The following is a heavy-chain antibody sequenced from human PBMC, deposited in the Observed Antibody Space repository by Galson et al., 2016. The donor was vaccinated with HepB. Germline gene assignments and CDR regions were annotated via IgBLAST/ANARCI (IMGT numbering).Heavy chain of an antibody. CDR2: ISDSGDSA. CDR1: GFTFSSYA. CDR3: AKDGLPGYRSGGGCYEDYYGMDV. J-gene: IGHJ6*04. Sequence: SLRLSCAASGFTFSSYAMTWVRKAPGKGLEWVSGISDSGDSAYSADSVKGRFTISRDNSKNTLYLQMNSLRAEDTAVYYCAKDGLPGYRSGGGCYEDYYGMDVWGKGTTVTVSS. D-gene: IGHD2-15*01. V-gene: IGHV3-23*01.